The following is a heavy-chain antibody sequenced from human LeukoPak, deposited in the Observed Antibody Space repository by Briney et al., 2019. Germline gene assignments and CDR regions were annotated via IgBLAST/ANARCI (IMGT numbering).Heavy chain of an antibody. CDR3: AKDIGDSPLLWFGDGWN. D-gene: IGHD3-10*01. Sequence: GGPLRLSCAASGFTFSSYAMSWVRQAPGKGLEWVSAISGSGGSTYYADSVKGRFTISRDNSKNTLYLQMNSLRAEDTAVYYCAKDIGDSPLLWFGDGWNWGQGTLVTVSS. CDR1: GFTFSSYA. V-gene: IGHV3-23*01. CDR2: ISGSGGST. J-gene: IGHJ4*02.